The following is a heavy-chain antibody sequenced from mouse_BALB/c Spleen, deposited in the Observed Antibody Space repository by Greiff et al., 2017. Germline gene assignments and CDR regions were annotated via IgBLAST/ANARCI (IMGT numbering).Heavy chain of an antibody. CDR2: IDPANGNT. V-gene: IGHV14-3*02. CDR1: GFNIKDTY. D-gene: IGHD2-12*01. Sequence: EVQLQQSGAELVKPGASVKLSCTASGFNIKDTYMHWVKQRPEQGLEWIGRIDPANGNTKYDRKFQGKATITADTSSNTAYLQLSSLTSEDTAVYYCARSTTPSYWGQGTLVTVSA. CDR3: ARSTTPSY. J-gene: IGHJ3*01.